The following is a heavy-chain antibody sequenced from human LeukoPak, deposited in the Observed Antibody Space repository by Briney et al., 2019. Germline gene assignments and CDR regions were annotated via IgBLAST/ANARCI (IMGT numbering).Heavy chain of an antibody. J-gene: IGHJ5*02. CDR3: ARQGFENWFDP. CDR2: IYYSGST. CDR1: GGSISSYY. Sequence: SETLSLTCTVSGGSISSYYWSWIRQPPGKGLEWIGYIYYSGSTNYNPSLKSRVTISIDTSKSQFSLKLSSVTAADTAVYYCARQGFENWFDPWGQGTLVPVSS. V-gene: IGHV4-59*08.